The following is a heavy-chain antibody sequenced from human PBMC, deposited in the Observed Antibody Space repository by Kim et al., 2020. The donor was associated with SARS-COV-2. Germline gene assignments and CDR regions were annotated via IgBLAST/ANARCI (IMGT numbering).Heavy chain of an antibody. CDR1: GFTFSDYY. CDR3: ARVAVGASSVYYFDY. CDR2: ISGSIDYT. V-gene: IGHV3-11*05. J-gene: IGHJ4*02. D-gene: IGHD1-26*01. Sequence: GGSLILSCGASGFTFSDYYMAWIRQAPGKGPEWLSYISGSIDYTNHADSVKGRFTISRDNAKDSLFLQMNSLRAEDTAVYYCARVAVGASSVYYFDYWGLGALVTVSS.